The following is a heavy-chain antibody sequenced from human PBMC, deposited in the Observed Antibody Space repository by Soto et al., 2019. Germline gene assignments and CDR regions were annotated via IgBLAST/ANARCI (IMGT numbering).Heavy chain of an antibody. V-gene: IGHV3-48*04. Sequence: GGSLRLSCAASGFTFSSYSMNWVRQAPGKGLEWVSYINSSSSTMYYADSVKGRFTISRDNAKNTLYLQMNSLRAEDTAVYYCARGGGLGYCSSTSCYPSYYYMDVWGKGTTVTVSS. D-gene: IGHD2-2*01. J-gene: IGHJ6*03. CDR1: GFTFSSYS. CDR3: ARGGGLGYCSSTSCYPSYYYMDV. CDR2: INSSSSTM.